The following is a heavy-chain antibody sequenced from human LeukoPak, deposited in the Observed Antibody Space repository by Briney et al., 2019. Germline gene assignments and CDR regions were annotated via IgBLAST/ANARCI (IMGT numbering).Heavy chain of an antibody. J-gene: IGHJ6*02. CDR2: INHSGST. V-gene: IGHV4-34*01. CDR3: VGSEDIVVVPAATYGMDV. CDR1: GGSFSGYY. D-gene: IGHD2-2*01. Sequence: SETLSLTCAVYGGSFSGYYWSWIRQPPGKGLEWIGEINHSGSTNYNPSLKSRVTISVDTSKNQFSLKLSSVTAADTAVYYCVGSEDIVVVPAATYGMDVWGQGTTVTVSS.